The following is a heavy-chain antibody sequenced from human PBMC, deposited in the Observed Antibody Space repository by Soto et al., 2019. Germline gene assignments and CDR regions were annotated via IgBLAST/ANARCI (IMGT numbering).Heavy chain of an antibody. V-gene: IGHV3-15*01. CDR1: GFTFSNAW. CDR3: TTLGVMHDAFDI. J-gene: IGHJ3*02. Sequence: GGSLRLSCAASGFTFSNAWMSWVRQAPGKGLEWVGHLKSKTDGGTTDYAAPVKGRFTISRHDSKNTLYLQMNSLKTEDTAVYYCTTLGVMHDAFDIWGQGTMVTVSS. D-gene: IGHD3-16*01. CDR2: LKSKTDGGTT.